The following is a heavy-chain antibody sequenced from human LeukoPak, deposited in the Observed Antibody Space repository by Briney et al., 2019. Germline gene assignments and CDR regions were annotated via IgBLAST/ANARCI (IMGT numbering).Heavy chain of an antibody. V-gene: IGHV3-64*01. CDR1: GFTFRSYA. CDR3: ARDMGYCSGGSCYPTYFDY. J-gene: IGHJ4*02. CDR2: VSSNGDSI. D-gene: IGHD2-15*01. Sequence: PGGSLRLSCAASGFTFRSYAMHWVRQAPGKGLEYVSAVSSNGDSIYYANSVKGRFSISRDNSKNTLYLQMGSLRAEDMAVYYCARDMGYCSGGSCYPTYFDYWGQGTLVTVSS.